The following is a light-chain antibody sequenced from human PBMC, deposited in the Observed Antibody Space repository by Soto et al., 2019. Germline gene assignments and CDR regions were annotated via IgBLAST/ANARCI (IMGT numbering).Light chain of an antibody. J-gene: IGKJ5*01. Sequence: EFVLTQSPGTLSLSPGERATLSCRASQSLANSFIAWYQQKPGQAPRLLIYGASSRATGIPDRFSGSGSGTDFTLTISRLEPEDFAVYYCQQYGSSSPITFGQGTRLEIK. CDR2: GAS. CDR3: QQYGSSSPIT. CDR1: QSLANSF. V-gene: IGKV3-20*01.